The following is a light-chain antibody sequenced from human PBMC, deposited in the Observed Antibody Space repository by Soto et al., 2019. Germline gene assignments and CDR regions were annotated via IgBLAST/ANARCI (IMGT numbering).Light chain of an antibody. V-gene: IGKV3-20*01. CDR3: QQYGSSRT. Sequence: EIVLTQSPGTLSLSPGERATLSCRASQSVSSSYLAWYQQKPGQAPRLLLYGASSRATVIPDRFSGSGSGTDFTLTISRLEPEDFAVYYCQQYGSSRTFGQGTKVEIK. CDR1: QSVSSSY. J-gene: IGKJ1*01. CDR2: GAS.